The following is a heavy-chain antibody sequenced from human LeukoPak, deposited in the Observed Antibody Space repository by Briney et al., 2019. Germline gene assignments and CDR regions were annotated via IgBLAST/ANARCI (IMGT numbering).Heavy chain of an antibody. CDR2: LFGSGRT. J-gene: IGHJ4*02. D-gene: IGHD2-2*01. CDR3: AKDLGYQYYFDY. V-gene: IGHV3-66*03. CDR1: GFSVGSNY. Sequence: GGSLRLSCAASGFSVGSNYMNWVRQAPGKGLEWVSILFGSGRTYYGDSVKGRFTISRDNSKNTLYLQMNSLRAEDTAVYYCAKDLGYQYYFDYWGQGTLVTVSS.